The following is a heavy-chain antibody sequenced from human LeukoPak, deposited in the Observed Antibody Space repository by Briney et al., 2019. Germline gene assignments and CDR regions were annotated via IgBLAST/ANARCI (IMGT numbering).Heavy chain of an antibody. CDR2: ISSSSSYI. Sequence: GGSLRLSCAASGITFSSYSMNWVRQAPGKGLEWGSSISSSSSYIYYADSVKGRFTISRDNAKNSLYLQMNSLRAEDTAVYYCARAGYYYGSGSYYYGMDVWGKGTTVTVSS. CDR1: GITFSSYS. J-gene: IGHJ6*04. D-gene: IGHD3-10*01. CDR3: ARAGYYYGSGSYYYGMDV. V-gene: IGHV3-21*01.